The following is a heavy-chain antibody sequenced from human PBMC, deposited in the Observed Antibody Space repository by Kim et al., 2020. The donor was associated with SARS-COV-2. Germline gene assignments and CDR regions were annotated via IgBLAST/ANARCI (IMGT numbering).Heavy chain of an antibody. D-gene: IGHD3-22*01. Sequence: GGSLRLSCAASGFTFSSYAMSWVRQAPGKGLEWVSAISGSGGSTYYADSVKGRFTISRDNSKNTLYLQMNSLRAEDTAVYYCAKDYYDSSGYRGDAFDIWGQGTMVTVSS. CDR3: AKDYYDSSGYRGDAFDI. J-gene: IGHJ3*02. V-gene: IGHV3-23*01. CDR1: GFTFSSYA. CDR2: ISGSGGST.